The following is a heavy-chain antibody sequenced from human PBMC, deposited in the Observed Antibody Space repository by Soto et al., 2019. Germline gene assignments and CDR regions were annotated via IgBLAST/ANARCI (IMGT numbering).Heavy chain of an antibody. Sequence: SVKVSCKACGGTFSSYAISWVRQAPGQGLEWMGGIIPIFGTANYAQKFQGRVTITADESTSTAYMELSSLRSEDTAVYYCARGSMVRGVIYPLDYWGQGTLVTVSS. D-gene: IGHD3-10*01. J-gene: IGHJ4*02. V-gene: IGHV1-69*13. CDR1: GGTFSSYA. CDR3: ARGSMVRGVIYPLDY. CDR2: IIPIFGTA.